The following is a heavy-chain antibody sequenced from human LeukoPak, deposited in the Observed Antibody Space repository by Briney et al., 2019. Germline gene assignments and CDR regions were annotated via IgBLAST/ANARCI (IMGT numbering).Heavy chain of an antibody. V-gene: IGHV3-66*01. CDR3: ASRYYYDSSGYLRGSNSDAFDI. Sequence: GGSLRLSCAASEFSVGSNYMTWVRQAPGKGLEWVSLIYSGGSTYYADSVKGRFTISRDNSKNTLYLQMNSLRAEDTAVYYCASRYYYDSSGYLRGSNSDAFDIWGQGTMVTVSS. CDR2: IYSGGST. CDR1: EFSVGSNY. J-gene: IGHJ3*02. D-gene: IGHD3-22*01.